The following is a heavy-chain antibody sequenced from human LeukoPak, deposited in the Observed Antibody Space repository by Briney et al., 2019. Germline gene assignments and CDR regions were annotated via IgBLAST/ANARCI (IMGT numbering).Heavy chain of an antibody. V-gene: IGHV1-18*01. D-gene: IGHD2-15*01. Sequence: GASVTVSFKASGYTFTSNGISWVRQAPGQGLEWMGWISAYNGNTNYAQKLQGRVTMTTDTSTSTAYMELRSLRSDDTAVYYCARNLGYCSGGSCYAHYYYGMDVWGQGTTVTVSS. CDR1: GYTFTSNG. J-gene: IGHJ6*02. CDR2: ISAYNGNT. CDR3: ARNLGYCSGGSCYAHYYYGMDV.